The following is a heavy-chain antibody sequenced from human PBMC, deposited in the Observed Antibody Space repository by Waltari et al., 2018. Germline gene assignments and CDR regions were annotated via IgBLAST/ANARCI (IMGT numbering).Heavy chain of an antibody. CDR2: FDPEDGET. CDR1: GYTLTELS. D-gene: IGHD6-13*01. Sequence: QVQLVQSGAEVKKPGASVKVSCKVSGYTLTELSMHWVRQAPGKGLEWMGGFDPEDGETIYAQKFQGRVTMTEDTSTDTAYMELSSLRSEDTAVYYCVTEDIAAAGTFYYFDYWGQGTLVTVSS. J-gene: IGHJ4*02. V-gene: IGHV1-24*01. CDR3: VTEDIAAAGTFYYFDY.